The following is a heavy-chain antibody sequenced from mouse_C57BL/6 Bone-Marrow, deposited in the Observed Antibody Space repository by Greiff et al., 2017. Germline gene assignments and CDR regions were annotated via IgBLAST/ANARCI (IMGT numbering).Heavy chain of an antibody. CDR3: ARSNWAEDYAMYY. Sequence: QVQLQQSGAELARPGASVKLSCKASGYTFTSYGISWVKQRTGQGLEWIGEIYPRSGNTYYNEKFKGKATLTADKSSSTAYMELRSLTSEDSAVYFCARSNWAEDYAMYYWGQGTSVTVSS. CDR1: GYTFTSYG. V-gene: IGHV1-81*01. D-gene: IGHD4-1*01. J-gene: IGHJ4*01. CDR2: IYPRSGNT.